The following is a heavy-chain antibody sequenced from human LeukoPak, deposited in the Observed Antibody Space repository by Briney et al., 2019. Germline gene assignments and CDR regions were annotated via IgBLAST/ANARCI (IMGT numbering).Heavy chain of an antibody. D-gene: IGHD5-12*01. Sequence: SETLSLTCTVSGGSLSSYNWSWIRQPPGKGLEWIGYIYSTGSANYNPSLKSRVTLSVDTAKNQFSLKLNSVTAADTAVYYCARMGGYSGYATHWGQGTLVTVSS. V-gene: IGHV4-59*08. CDR2: IYSTGSA. CDR1: GGSLSSYN. J-gene: IGHJ4*02. CDR3: ARMGGYSGYATH.